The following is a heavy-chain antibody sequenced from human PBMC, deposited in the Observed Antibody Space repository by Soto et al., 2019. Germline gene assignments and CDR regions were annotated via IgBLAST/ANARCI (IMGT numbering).Heavy chain of an antibody. D-gene: IGHD6-13*01. J-gene: IGHJ5*02. CDR2: INHSGST. V-gene: IGHV4-34*01. CDR3: ARAQKQPPVYAPGSSWPNWFDP. Sequence: SETLSLTCAVYGGSFSGYYWSWIRQPPGKGLEWIGEINHSGSTNYNPSLKSRVTISVDTSKNQFSLKLSSVTAADTAVYYCARAQKQPPVYAPGSSWPNWFDPWGQGTLVTVSS. CDR1: GGSFSGYY.